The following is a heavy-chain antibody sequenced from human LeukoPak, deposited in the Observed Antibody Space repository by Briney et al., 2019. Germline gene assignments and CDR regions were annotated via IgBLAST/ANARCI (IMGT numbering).Heavy chain of an antibody. Sequence: GGSLRLSCVASGFTFTDYFMSWVRQAPGKGLEWVASIKHNGGEKYYVDSVKGRFTISRDNAKNSLYLEMSSLRVEDTAVYYCARDRGWRSSGYYLYHFDYWGQGTLVTVSS. CDR1: GFTFTDYF. D-gene: IGHD3-22*01. J-gene: IGHJ4*02. V-gene: IGHV3-7*01. CDR2: IKHNGGEK. CDR3: ARDRGWRSSGYYLYHFDY.